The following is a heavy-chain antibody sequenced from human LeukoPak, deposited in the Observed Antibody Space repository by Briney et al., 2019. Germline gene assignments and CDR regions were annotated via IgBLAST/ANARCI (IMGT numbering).Heavy chain of an antibody. Sequence: ASVKVSCTASGYTFTGYYMHWLRQAPGHGLAWMGWINPNSGGTNYAQKFQGRVTMTRDTSISTAYMELSRLRSDDTAVYYCARDNVYGDYRRFDPWGQGTLVTVSS. CDR2: INPNSGGT. CDR1: GYTFTGYY. CDR3: ARDNVYGDYRRFDP. D-gene: IGHD4-17*01. V-gene: IGHV1-2*02. J-gene: IGHJ5*02.